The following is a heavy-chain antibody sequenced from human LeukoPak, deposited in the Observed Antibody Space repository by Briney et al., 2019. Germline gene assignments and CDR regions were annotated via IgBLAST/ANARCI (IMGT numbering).Heavy chain of an antibody. V-gene: IGHV1-69*13. Sequence: SVKVSCTASGGTFSSYAISWVRQAPGQGLEWMGGIIPIFGTANYAQKFQGRVTITADESTSTAYMELSSLRSEDTAVYYCASSPPGYGVDYWGQGTLVTVSS. D-gene: IGHD4-17*01. CDR1: GGTFSSYA. J-gene: IGHJ4*02. CDR2: IIPIFGTA. CDR3: ASSPPGYGVDY.